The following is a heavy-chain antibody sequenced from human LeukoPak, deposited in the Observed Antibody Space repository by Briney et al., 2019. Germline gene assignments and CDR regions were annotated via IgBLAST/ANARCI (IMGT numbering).Heavy chain of an antibody. J-gene: IGHJ4*02. V-gene: IGHV3-11*01. Sequence: PGGSLRLSCAASGFTFSDYYMSWIRQAPGKGLKWVAYITSSGDDIYYAESVKGRFTISRDNAKNALFLRMSSLRVEDTATYYCASDIVATSGDFWGQGTLVSVSS. CDR1: GFTFSDYY. CDR3: ASDIVATSGDF. CDR2: ITSSGDDI. D-gene: IGHD5-12*01.